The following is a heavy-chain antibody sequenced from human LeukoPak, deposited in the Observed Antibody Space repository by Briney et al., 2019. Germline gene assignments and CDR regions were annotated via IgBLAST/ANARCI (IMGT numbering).Heavy chain of an antibody. V-gene: IGHV3-30*04. CDR1: GFTFSTCG. CDR2: MSSDGTNK. Sequence: QPGGSLRLSCEASGFTFSTCGIHWVRQAPGKGLEWVALMSSDGTNKYYADSVKGRFTISRDNAKNSLYLQMNSLRAEDTAVYYCARLRTYSNRPFDPWGQGTLVTVSS. D-gene: IGHD4-11*01. J-gene: IGHJ5*02. CDR3: ARLRTYSNRPFDP.